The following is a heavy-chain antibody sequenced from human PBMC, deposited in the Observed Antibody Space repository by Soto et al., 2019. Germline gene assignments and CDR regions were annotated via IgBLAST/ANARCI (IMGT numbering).Heavy chain of an antibody. V-gene: IGHV5-51*01. D-gene: IGHD1-7*01. Sequence: EVQLVQSGAEVKKPGESLKISCKASGYNFGGYWIGWVRQMPGKGLEWMGIIFPGDSDTRYSPSFQGQVTISADKSISTVYLQWRSLKASDTAIYLCARGGFIGTPPDYWGQGTRVTVSS. CDR1: GYNFGGYW. CDR2: IFPGDSDT. CDR3: ARGGFIGTPPDY. J-gene: IGHJ4*02.